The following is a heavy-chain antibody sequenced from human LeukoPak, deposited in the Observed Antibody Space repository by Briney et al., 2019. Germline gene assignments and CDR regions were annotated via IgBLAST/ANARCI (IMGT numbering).Heavy chain of an antibody. CDR3: AKDLAGSGSYSFDY. Sequence: GGSLRLSCAASGFXFSNYAMNWVRQAPGRGLEWVSAISGSGGSTYYADSVKGRFTISRDNSKNTLYLQMNSLRAEDTAVYYCAKDLAGSGSYSFDYWGQGTLVTVSS. J-gene: IGHJ4*02. CDR2: ISGSGGST. D-gene: IGHD1-26*01. CDR1: GFXFSNYA. V-gene: IGHV3-23*01.